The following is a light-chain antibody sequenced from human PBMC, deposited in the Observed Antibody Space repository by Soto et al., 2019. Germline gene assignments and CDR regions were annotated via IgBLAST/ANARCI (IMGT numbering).Light chain of an antibody. CDR3: QQFNHYPST. J-gene: IGKJ5*01. V-gene: IGKV1D-13*01. CDR1: QGISSA. Sequence: AIQLTQSPSSLSASVGDRVTITCRASQGISSALVWYQQKPGKPPNLLIYDASTLESGVPSRFSGGGSGTVFALTISSLPPEDFATYYCQQFNHYPSTFGQGTRLE. CDR2: DAS.